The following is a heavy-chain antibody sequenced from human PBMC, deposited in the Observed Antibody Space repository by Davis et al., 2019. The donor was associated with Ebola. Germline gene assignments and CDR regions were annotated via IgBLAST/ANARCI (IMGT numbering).Heavy chain of an antibody. CDR2: IYYSGST. Sequence: SETLSLTCSVSGGSITSESYYWGWIRQPPGKGLEWIGSIYYSGSTYYNPSLKSRVTISIDTSKNQFSLRLSSVTAADTAVYYCARLDIVATSGDYWGQGTLVTVSS. CDR1: GGSITSESYY. V-gene: IGHV4-39*01. CDR3: ARLDIVATSGDY. J-gene: IGHJ4*02. D-gene: IGHD5-12*01.